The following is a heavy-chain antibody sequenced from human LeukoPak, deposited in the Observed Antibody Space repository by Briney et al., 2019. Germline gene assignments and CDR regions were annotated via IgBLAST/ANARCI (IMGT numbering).Heavy chain of an antibody. V-gene: IGHV3-48*03. Sequence: GGSLRLSCAASGFTFSSYEMNWVRQAPGKGLEWVSYISSSGSTIYYADSVRGRFTISRDNSKNTLFLQMNSLRAEDTAVYYCARGTDSYYYYMDVWGRGTTVTVSS. J-gene: IGHJ6*03. CDR2: ISSSGSTI. CDR1: GFTFSSYE. CDR3: ARGTDSYYYYMDV. D-gene: IGHD2-8*02.